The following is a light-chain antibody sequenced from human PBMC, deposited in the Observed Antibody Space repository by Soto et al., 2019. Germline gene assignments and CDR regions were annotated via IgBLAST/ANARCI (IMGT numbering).Light chain of an antibody. CDR3: LQDFKYPRT. J-gene: IGKJ1*01. Sequence: AIQMTQSPSSLSASVGDRVTITCRASQDIRTELGWYQQKPGKAPRLLIYGTFSLQSGDPSRFSGSGSGTDFTLTISSLQPDDFATYYCLQDFKYPRTFGQGTKV. CDR2: GTF. CDR1: QDIRTE. V-gene: IGKV1-6*01.